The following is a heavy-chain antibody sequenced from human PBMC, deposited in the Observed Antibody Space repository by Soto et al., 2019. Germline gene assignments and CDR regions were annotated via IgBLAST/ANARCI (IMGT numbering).Heavy chain of an antibody. J-gene: IGHJ6*03. CDR2: IYPGDSDT. CDR3: ARMGDCSSTSCYYYYYYYMDV. V-gene: IGHV5-51*01. D-gene: IGHD2-2*01. Sequence: GESLKISCKGAGYSFTSYWIGWVRQMPGKGLEWMGIIYPGDSDTRYSPSFQGQVTISADKSISTAYLQWSSLKASDTAMYYCARMGDCSSTSCYYYYYYYMDVWGKGTTVTVSS. CDR1: GYSFTSYW.